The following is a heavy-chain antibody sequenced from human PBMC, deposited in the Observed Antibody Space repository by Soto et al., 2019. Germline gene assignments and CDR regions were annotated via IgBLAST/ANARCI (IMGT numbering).Heavy chain of an antibody. Sequence: GASVKVSCKASGYTFTSYGISWVRQAPGQGLEWMGWISAYNGNTNYAQKLQGRVTMTTDTSTSTAYMELRSLRSDDTAVYYCARDHLEVVLYRHYYYYMDVWGKGTTVPVSS. CDR2: ISAYNGNT. D-gene: IGHD3-3*01. J-gene: IGHJ6*03. CDR1: GYTFTSYG. CDR3: ARDHLEVVLYRHYYYYMDV. V-gene: IGHV1-18*01.